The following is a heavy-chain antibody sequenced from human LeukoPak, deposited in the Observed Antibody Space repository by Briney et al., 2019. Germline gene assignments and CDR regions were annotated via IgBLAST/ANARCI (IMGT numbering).Heavy chain of an antibody. D-gene: IGHD6-13*01. CDR3: ARVQKGIAAAGTGGGWFEP. CDR1: GFTFSDYY. CDR2: ISGGGTMI. Sequence: GGSLRLSCAASGFTFSDYYMTWIRQAPGKGLEWISYISGGGTMIYYADSVRGQFTISRDNAKKSLYLQMNSLRAEDTAVYYCARVQKGIAAAGTGGGWFEPWGQGTLVTVSS. V-gene: IGHV3-11*01. J-gene: IGHJ5*02.